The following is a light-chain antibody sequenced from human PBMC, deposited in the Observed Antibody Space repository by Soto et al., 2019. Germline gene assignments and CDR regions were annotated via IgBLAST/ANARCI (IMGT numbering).Light chain of an antibody. CDR1: QPISSK. CDR3: QQYDNWPT. CDR2: NAS. Sequence: DILMTQSPATLSVSLGERATISCRASQPISSKLSWYQQKAGQAPRLLIYNASTRTTGIPSRFSGSGSGTEFPLTISSLHAEDFAVYYCQQYDNWPTFGQGTKVDIK. V-gene: IGKV3-15*01. J-gene: IGKJ1*01.